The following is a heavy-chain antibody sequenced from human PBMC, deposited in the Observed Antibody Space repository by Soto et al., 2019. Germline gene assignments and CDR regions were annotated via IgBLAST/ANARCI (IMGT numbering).Heavy chain of an antibody. CDR2: IIPIFGTA. CDR3: AQSIAAAGNWFDP. V-gene: IGHV1-69*13. D-gene: IGHD6-13*01. Sequence: GASVKVSCKASGGTFSSYAISWVRQAPGQGLEWMGGIIPIFGTANYAQKFQGRVTITADESTSTAYMELSSLRSEDTAVYYCAQSIAAAGNWFDPWGQGTLVTVS. J-gene: IGHJ5*02. CDR1: GGTFSSYA.